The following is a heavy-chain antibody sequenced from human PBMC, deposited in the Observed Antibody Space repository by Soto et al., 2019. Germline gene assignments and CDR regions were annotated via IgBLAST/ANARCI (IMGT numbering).Heavy chain of an antibody. V-gene: IGHV3-21*01. CDR1: GFTFSSYS. CDR3: ASRWFGADAFDI. J-gene: IGHJ3*02. CDR2: ISSSSSYI. Sequence: GGSLRLSCAASGFTFSSYSMNWVRQAPGKGLEWVSSISSSSSYIYYADSVKGRFTISRDNAKNSLYLQMNSLRAEDTAVYYCASRWFGADAFDIWGQGTMVTVSS. D-gene: IGHD3-10*01.